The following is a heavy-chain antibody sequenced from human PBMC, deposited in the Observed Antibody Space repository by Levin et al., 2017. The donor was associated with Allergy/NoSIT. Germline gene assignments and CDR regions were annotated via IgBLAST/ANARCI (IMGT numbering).Heavy chain of an antibody. V-gene: IGHV3-30*18. CDR1: GFILSSYG. Sequence: GGSLRLSCAASGFILSSYGMHWVRQAPGKGLEWVAVISFVETDKYYADSVKGRFTISRDNSKNTLYLQMNSLRAEDTAVYYCAKEGYSTNIMDVWGQGTTVTVSS. D-gene: IGHD6-13*01. CDR2: ISFVETDK. J-gene: IGHJ6*02. CDR3: AKEGYSTNIMDV.